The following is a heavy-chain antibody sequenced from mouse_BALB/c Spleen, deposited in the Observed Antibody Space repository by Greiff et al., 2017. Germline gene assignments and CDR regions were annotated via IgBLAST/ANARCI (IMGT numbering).Heavy chain of an antibody. D-gene: IGHD1-1*01. V-gene: IGHV1-7*01. CDR3: AIDFYYGSIYGLPY. CDR2: INPSTGYT. Sequence: VKLMESGAELAKPGASVKMSCKASGYTFTSYWMHWVKQRPGQGLEWIGYINPSTGYTEYNQKFKDKATMTVDKSSITAYMELARLTSEDSAIYYCAIDFYYGSIYGLPYWGQGTLVTVSA. J-gene: IGHJ3*01. CDR1: GYTFTSYW.